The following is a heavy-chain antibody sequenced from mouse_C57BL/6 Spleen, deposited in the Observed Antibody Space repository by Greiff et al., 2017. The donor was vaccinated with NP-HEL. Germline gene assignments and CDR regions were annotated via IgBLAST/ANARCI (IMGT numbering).Heavy chain of an antibody. D-gene: IGHD2-4*01. J-gene: IGHJ2*01. CDR2: ISSGGSYT. CDR3: ARQDYDYDRGFDY. CDR1: GFTFSSYG. V-gene: IGHV5-6*01. Sequence: EVMLVESGGDLVKPGGSLKLSCAASGFTFSSYGMSWVRQTPDKRLEWVATISSGGSYTYYPDSVKGRFTISRDNAKNTLYLQMSSLKSEDTAMYYCARQDYDYDRGFDYWGQGTTLTVSS.